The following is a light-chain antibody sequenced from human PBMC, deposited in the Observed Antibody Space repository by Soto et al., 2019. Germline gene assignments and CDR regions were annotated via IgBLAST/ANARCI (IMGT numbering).Light chain of an antibody. Sequence: QSALTQPASVSGSPGQSITISCTGTNSDVGDYNYVSWYQQHPGRAPKLMIYEVSNRPSGVSNRFFGSKSGNAASLTISGIQAEEEADYYCSSYTRRRSHYVFGTGTKVTV. CDR2: EVS. CDR3: SSYTRRRSHYV. J-gene: IGLJ1*01. V-gene: IGLV2-14*01. CDR1: NSDVGDYNY.